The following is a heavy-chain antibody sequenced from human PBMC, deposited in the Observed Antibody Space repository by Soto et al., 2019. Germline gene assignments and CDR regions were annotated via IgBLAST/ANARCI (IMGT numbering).Heavy chain of an antibody. CDR2: ISSTSSTV. D-gene: IGHD3-10*01. CDR3: AKLLTLDY. V-gene: IGHV3-48*02. J-gene: IGHJ4*02. Sequence: ESGGGLVQPGGSLRLSCAASGFTFSSYSMNWVRQAPGKGLEWISYISSTSSTVYYADSVKGRFTISRDNAKNSLYLQMNSLRDEYTAVYYCAKLLTLDYWGQGTLVTVSS. CDR1: GFTFSSYS.